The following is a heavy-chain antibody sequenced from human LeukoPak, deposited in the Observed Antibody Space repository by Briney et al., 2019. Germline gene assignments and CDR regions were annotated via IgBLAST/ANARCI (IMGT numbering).Heavy chain of an antibody. Sequence: SETLSLTCAVYGGSFSGYYWSWIRQPPGKGLEWIGEINHSGSTNYNPSLKSRVTISVDTSKNQFSLKLSSVTAADTAVYYCARRRTKQWLNPYIFDYWGQGTLVTVSS. CDR3: ARRRTKQWLNPYIFDY. V-gene: IGHV4-34*01. CDR2: INHSGST. D-gene: IGHD6-19*01. J-gene: IGHJ4*02. CDR1: GGSFSGYY.